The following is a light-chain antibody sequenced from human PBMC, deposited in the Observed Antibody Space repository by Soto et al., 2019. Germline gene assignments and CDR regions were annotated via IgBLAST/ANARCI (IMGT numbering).Light chain of an antibody. CDR2: DVS. Sequence: QSALTQPASVSGSPGQSITISCSGSNSDVGSYNLVSWYQQHPGRAPKLMIYDVSNRPSGVSNRFSGTKSGNTASLTISGLQSEDEADYFCSSYTTSSTLVFGGGTKLTVL. V-gene: IGLV2-14*03. CDR1: NSDVGSYNL. J-gene: IGLJ2*01. CDR3: SSYTTSSTLV.